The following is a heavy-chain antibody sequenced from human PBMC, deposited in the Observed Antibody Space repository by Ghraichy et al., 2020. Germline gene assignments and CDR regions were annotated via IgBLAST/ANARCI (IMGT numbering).Heavy chain of an antibody. CDR2: TSYDGSNK. Sequence: LSLTCAASGFTFSRYGMHWVRQAPGKGLEWVAVTSYDGSNKYYADSVKGRFTISRDNSKNTLYLQINSLRAEDTAVYYCAKERDSSGYYSFRGDYYGMDVWGQGTTVTVSS. CDR1: GFTFSRYG. CDR3: AKERDSSGYYSFRGDYYGMDV. V-gene: IGHV3-30*18. J-gene: IGHJ6*02. D-gene: IGHD3-22*01.